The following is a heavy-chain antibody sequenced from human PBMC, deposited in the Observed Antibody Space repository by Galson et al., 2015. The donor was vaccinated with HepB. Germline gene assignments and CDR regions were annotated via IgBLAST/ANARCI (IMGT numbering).Heavy chain of an antibody. CDR2: IRSSSSTT. CDR3: ARTRDCFYGQ. J-gene: IGHJ4*02. Sequence: SLRLSCAASGFTFSSYEMNWVRQAPGKGLEWVSHIRSSSSTTYYADSVKGRFTISRDKAKNSLYLQMNSLRFEDTAVYYFARTRDCFYGQWGQGTLVTV. V-gene: IGHV3-48*03. CDR1: GFTFSSYE. D-gene: IGHD2-21*02.